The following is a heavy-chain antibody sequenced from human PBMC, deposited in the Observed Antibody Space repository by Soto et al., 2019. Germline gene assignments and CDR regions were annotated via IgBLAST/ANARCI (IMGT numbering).Heavy chain of an antibody. CDR1: GGSISSGGYY. V-gene: IGHV4-31*03. D-gene: IGHD6-19*01. CDR3: ARVRGPYSSGWYSDYFDY. CDR2: IYYSGST. Sequence: QVQLQESGPGLVKPSQTLSLTCTVSGGSISSGGYYWSWIRQHPGKGLEWIGYIYYSGSTYYNPSLKRRVTISVDTSKNQFSLKLSSVTAADTAVYYCARVRGPYSSGWYSDYFDYWGQGTLVTVSS. J-gene: IGHJ4*02.